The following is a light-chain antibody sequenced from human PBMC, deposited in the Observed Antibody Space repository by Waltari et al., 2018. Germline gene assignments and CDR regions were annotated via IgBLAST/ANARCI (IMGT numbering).Light chain of an antibody. Sequence: SYVVTQSPSVSVAPGETARITCGGDNIGSKSVHWYQQRPGQAPVLVISYDSDRPSGLPARLPGSNSGNTATLTNGWVEAEDEADYYCLVWHSTIDHQGVFGGGTKLTVL. CDR2: YDS. J-gene: IGLJ2*01. CDR3: LVWHSTIDHQGV. CDR1: NIGSKS. V-gene: IGLV3-21*04.